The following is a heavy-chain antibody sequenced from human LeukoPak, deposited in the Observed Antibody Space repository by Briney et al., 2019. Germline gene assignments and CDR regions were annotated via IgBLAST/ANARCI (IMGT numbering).Heavy chain of an antibody. J-gene: IGHJ4*02. CDR3: ARDQGYYFDY. CDR1: GGSISSGGYY. CDR2: IYYSGST. Sequence: SETLSLTCTVSGGSISSGGYYWSWIRRHPGKGPEWIGYIYYSGSTYYNPSLKSRVTISVDTSKNQFSLKLSSVTAADTAVYYCARDQGYYFDYWGQGTLVTVSS. V-gene: IGHV4-31*03.